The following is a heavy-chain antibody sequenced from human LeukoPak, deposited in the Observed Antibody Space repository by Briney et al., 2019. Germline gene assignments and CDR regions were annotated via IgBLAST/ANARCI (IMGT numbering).Heavy chain of an antibody. CDR1: GFTFGDYT. D-gene: IGHD6-6*01. CDR2: IRSKAYGGTT. J-gene: IGHJ3*02. V-gene: IGHV3-49*04. CDR3: ARGPSIAARYDAFDI. Sequence: GGSLRLSCTASGFTFGDYTMNWVRQAPGKGLEWVGFIRSKAYGGTTEYAASVKGRFTISRDNAKNSLYLQVISLRAEDTAVYYCARGPSIAARYDAFDIWGQGTMVTVSS.